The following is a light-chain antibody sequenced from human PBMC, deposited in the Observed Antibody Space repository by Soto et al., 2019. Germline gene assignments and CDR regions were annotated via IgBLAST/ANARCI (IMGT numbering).Light chain of an antibody. V-gene: IGLV2-8*01. J-gene: IGLJ2*01. CDR3: MSYVGGNSVA. Sequence: QSVLTQPPSASGSPGMSVTLSCSGTDNDVGRYDYVSWYQQHPGKAPKLLIYEVSKRPSGVPDRFSASKSGNTASLTVSGLQGEDEADYYCMSYVGGNSVAFGGGTKVIVL. CDR1: DNDVGRYDY. CDR2: EVS.